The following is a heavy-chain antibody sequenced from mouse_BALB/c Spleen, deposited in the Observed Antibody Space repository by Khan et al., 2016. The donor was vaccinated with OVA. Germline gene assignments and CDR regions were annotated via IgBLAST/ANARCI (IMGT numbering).Heavy chain of an antibody. CDR2: IYPFNDDT. Sequence: VQLQQSSPELVKPGASVKMFCKASGYTFTSYVMHWVKQKLGQGLEWVGYIYPFNDDTKYNEKFKGKATLTSDKSYSTAYMEHRSLTSEDSGIYFCAKYYRSDVYFGYWGQSTPRTVSS. V-gene: IGHV1S136*01. D-gene: IGHD2-14*01. CDR3: AKYYRSDVYFGY. J-gene: IGHJ2*01. CDR1: GYTFTSYV.